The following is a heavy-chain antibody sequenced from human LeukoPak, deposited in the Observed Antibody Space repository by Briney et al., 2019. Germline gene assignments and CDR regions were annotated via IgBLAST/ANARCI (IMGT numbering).Heavy chain of an antibody. CDR3: ARGGLYGDYEGHLDY. Sequence: GGSLRLSCAASGFTFSSYAMHWVRQAPGKGLEWVAVISYDGSNKYYADSVKGRFTISRDNSKNTLYLQMNSLRAEDTAVYFCARGGLYGDYEGHLDYWGQGTLVTVSS. J-gene: IGHJ4*02. CDR2: ISYDGSNK. CDR1: GFTFSSYA. D-gene: IGHD5-12*01. V-gene: IGHV3-30-3*01.